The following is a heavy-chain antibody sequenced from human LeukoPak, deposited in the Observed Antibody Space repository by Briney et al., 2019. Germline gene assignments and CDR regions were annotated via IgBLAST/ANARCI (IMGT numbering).Heavy chain of an antibody. D-gene: IGHD3-10*01. Sequence: SVKVSCKASGGTFSGYTISWVRQAPGQGLEWMGGIIPLFGTANYAQKFQGRVTITADKSTTTAYMELSSLRSEDTAVYYCASHGSGTYGSFDYWGQGTLVTVSS. CDR3: ASHGSGTYGSFDY. J-gene: IGHJ4*02. V-gene: IGHV1-69*06. CDR2: IIPLFGTA. CDR1: GGTFSGYT.